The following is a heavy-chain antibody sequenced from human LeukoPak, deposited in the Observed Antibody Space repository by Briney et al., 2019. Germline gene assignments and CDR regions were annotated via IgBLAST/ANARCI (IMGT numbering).Heavy chain of an antibody. D-gene: IGHD2-2*01. Sequence: ASVKVSCKASGYTFTSYDINWVRQATGQGLEWMGWINPNSGNTGYAQKFQGRVTMTRNTSISTAYMELSSLRSEDTAVYYCARGRFKSQLLSFYWGQGTLVTVSS. V-gene: IGHV1-8*01. J-gene: IGHJ4*02. CDR1: GYTFTSYD. CDR3: ARGRFKSQLLSFY. CDR2: INPNSGNT.